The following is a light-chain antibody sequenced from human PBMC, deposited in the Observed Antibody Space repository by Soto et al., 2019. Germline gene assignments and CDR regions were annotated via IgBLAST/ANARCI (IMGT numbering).Light chain of an antibody. V-gene: IGKV1-5*03. CDR3: QQYNAYSQE. CDR1: ERVSRW. Sequence: DIQMTQSPSTLSASVGDRVTITCRASERVSRWLAWYQQKPGRTHKLLIYQASTLETGVPSRFSGSGSGTEFTLTISSLQPDDFATYYCQQYNAYSQEFGQGTKVEIK. CDR2: QAS. J-gene: IGKJ1*01.